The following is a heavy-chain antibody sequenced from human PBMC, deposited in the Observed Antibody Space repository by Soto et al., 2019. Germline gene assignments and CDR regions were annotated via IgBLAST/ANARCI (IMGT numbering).Heavy chain of an antibody. V-gene: IGHV3-74*01. CDR2: INSDGSGT. Sequence: EVQLVESGGGLVQPGGSLRLSCAASGFTFSSYWMHWVRQAPGKGLVWASRINSDGSGTSYADSVKGRFTISRDNAKNTLYLQMNSLRAEDTAVYYCARTLGYCSGTSWQGWYFDLWGRGTLVTVSS. J-gene: IGHJ2*01. CDR1: GFTFSSYW. CDR3: ARTLGYCSGTSWQGWYFDL. D-gene: IGHD2-2*01.